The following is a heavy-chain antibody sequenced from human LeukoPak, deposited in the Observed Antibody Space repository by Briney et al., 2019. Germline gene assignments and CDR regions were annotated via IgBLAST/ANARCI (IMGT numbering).Heavy chain of an antibody. D-gene: IGHD1-26*01. CDR3: TTDGSHNSGSYYATYYGMDV. CDR2: IKSKTDGGTT. V-gene: IGHV3-15*01. J-gene: IGHJ6*02. CDR1: GFTFSNAW. Sequence: PGGSLRLSCAASGFTFSNAWMSWVRQAPGKGLEWVGRIKSKTDGGTTDYAAPVKGRFTISRDDSKNTLYLQMNSLKTEDTAVYYCTTDGSHNSGSYYATYYGMDVWGQGTTVTVSS.